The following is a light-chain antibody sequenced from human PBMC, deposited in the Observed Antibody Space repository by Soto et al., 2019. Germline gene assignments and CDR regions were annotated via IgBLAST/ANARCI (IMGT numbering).Light chain of an antibody. CDR3: QQRSNWPPT. J-gene: IGKJ4*01. CDR2: DAS. Sequence: EILLTQSTATLSLSPGERATLSCSASQSVSSYLAWYQQKPGQSPRLLIYDASNRATGIPARFSGSGSGTDFSLTISSLEPEDFAVYYCQQRSNWPPTFGGGTKVEIK. CDR1: QSVSSY. V-gene: IGKV3-11*01.